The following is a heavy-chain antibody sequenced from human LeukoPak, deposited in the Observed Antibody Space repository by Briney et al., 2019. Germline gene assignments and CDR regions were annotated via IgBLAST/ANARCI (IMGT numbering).Heavy chain of an antibody. V-gene: IGHV3-7*01. D-gene: IGHD2-21*02. J-gene: IGHJ4*02. CDR2: IKQDGSEK. CDR3: ASYCGGDCYWSYFDY. Sequence: PGGSLRLSCAASGFTFSSYWMSWVRQAPGKGLEWVANIKQDGSEKYYVDSVKGRFTISRDNAKNSLYLQMNSLRAEDTAVYYCASYCGGDCYWSYFDYWGQGTLVTVSS. CDR1: GFTFSSYW.